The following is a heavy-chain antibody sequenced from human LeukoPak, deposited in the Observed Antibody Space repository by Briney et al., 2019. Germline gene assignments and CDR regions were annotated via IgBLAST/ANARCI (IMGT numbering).Heavy chain of an antibody. V-gene: IGHV4-4*07. CDR3: ARGFCSNTRCYKEMATILPDY. J-gene: IGHJ4*02. CDR1: GDSISSYY. D-gene: IGHD2-2*02. Sequence: PSETLSLTCTVSGDSISSYYWSWIRQPAGKGLEWIGRIHPSGSTNYNPSLKSRVTLSVDTSKNQFSLELRSVTAADTAVYYCARGFCSNTRCYKEMATILPDYWGQGALVTVSS. CDR2: IHPSGST.